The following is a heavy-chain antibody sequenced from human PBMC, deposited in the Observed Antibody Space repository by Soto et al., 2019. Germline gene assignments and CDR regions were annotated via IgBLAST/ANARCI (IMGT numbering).Heavy chain of an antibody. CDR3: ARQEPAFVDTAMAYFDY. CDR1: GGTFSSYA. CDR2: IIPIFGTA. J-gene: IGHJ4*02. V-gene: IGHV1-69*13. D-gene: IGHD5-18*01. Sequence: SVKVSCKASGGTFSSYAISWVRQAPGQGLEWMGGIIPIFGTANYAQKFQGRVTITADESTSTAYMKLSSLRSDDTAVYYCARQEPAFVDTAMAYFDYWGQGTLVTVSS.